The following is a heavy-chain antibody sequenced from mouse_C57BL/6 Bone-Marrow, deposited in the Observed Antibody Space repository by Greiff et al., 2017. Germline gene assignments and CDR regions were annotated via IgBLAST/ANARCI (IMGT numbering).Heavy chain of an antibody. CDR2: IYPRSGNT. CDR1: GYTFTSYG. J-gene: IGHJ4*01. CDR3: ARSDYGSSYGCYAMDY. D-gene: IGHD1-1*01. V-gene: IGHV1-81*01. Sequence: QVQLQQSGAELARPGASVKLSCKASGYTFTSYGISWVKQRTGQGLEWIGEIYPRSGNTYYNEKFKGKATLTADKSSSTAYMELRSLTSEDSAVYCCARSDYGSSYGCYAMDYWGQGTSVTVSS.